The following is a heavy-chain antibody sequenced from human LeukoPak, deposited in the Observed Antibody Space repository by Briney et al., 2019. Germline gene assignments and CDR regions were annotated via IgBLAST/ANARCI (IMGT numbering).Heavy chain of an antibody. Sequence: PGGSLRLSCAASGFTFSSYSMNWVRQAPGKGLEWVSSISSSSSYIYYADSVKGRFTISRDNAKNSLYLQMNSLRAEDTAVYYCARVGYYGSGSGLRSYYFDYWGQGTLVTVSS. J-gene: IGHJ4*02. V-gene: IGHV3-21*01. CDR3: ARVGYYGSGSGLRSYYFDY. D-gene: IGHD3-10*01. CDR2: ISSSSSYI. CDR1: GFTFSSYS.